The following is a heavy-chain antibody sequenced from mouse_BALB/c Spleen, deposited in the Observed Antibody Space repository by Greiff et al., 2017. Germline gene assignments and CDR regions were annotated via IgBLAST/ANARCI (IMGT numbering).Heavy chain of an antibody. V-gene: IGHV1-82*01. J-gene: IGHJ4*01. CDR2: IYPGDGDT. CDR3: ARFHWGGDAMDY. CDR1: GYAFSSSW. Sequence: QVQLKQSGPELVKPGASVKISCKASGYAFSSSWMNWVKQRPGQGLEWIGRIYPGDGDTNYNGKFKGKATLTADKSSSTAYMQLSSLTSVDSAVYFCARFHWGGDAMDYWGQGTSVTVSS.